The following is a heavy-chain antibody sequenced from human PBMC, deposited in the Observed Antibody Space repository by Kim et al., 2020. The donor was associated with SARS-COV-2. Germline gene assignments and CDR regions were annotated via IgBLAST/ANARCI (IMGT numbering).Heavy chain of an antibody. J-gene: IGHJ6*02. CDR2: ISYDGSNK. Sequence: GGSLRLSCAASGFTFSSYAMHWVRQAPGKGLEWVAVISYDGSNKYYADSVKGRFTISRDNSKNTLYLQMNSLRAEDTAVYYCARELMDCSGGSCSNRWMDVWGQGTTVTVSS. D-gene: IGHD2-15*01. CDR1: GFTFSSYA. CDR3: ARELMDCSGGSCSNRWMDV. V-gene: IGHV3-30-3*01.